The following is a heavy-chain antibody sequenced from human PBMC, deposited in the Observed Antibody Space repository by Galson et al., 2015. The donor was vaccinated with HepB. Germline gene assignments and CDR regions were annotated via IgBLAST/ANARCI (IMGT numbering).Heavy chain of an antibody. CDR2: IYYSGST. V-gene: IGHV4-39*01. Sequence: SETLSLTCTVSGGSISSSSYYWGWIRQPPGKGLEWIGSIYYSGSTYYNPSLKIRVTISVDTSKNQFSLKLSSVTAADTAVYYCARHIPSSVIVVVPAAIRMPYYFDYWCQGTLVTVSS. J-gene: IGHJ4*02. CDR3: ARHIPSSVIVVVPAAIRMPYYFDY. CDR1: GGSISSSSYY. D-gene: IGHD2-2*01.